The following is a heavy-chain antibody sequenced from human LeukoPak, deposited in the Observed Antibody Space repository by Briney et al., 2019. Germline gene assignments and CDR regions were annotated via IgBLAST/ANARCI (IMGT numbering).Heavy chain of an antibody. Sequence: GRSLRLSCAASGFIFSNYAMHWVRQAPGKGLEWVAVISYDGSNKYYADSVKGRFTISRDNSKNTLYLQMNSLRAEDTAVYYCAKDRIAPYYYYMDVWGKGTTVTISS. CDR3: AKDRIAPYYYYMDV. CDR2: ISYDGSNK. J-gene: IGHJ6*03. V-gene: IGHV3-30*04. CDR1: GFIFSNYA. D-gene: IGHD2-15*01.